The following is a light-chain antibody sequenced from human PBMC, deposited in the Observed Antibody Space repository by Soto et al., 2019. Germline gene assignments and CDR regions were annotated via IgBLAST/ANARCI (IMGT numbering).Light chain of an antibody. CDR3: QQYSNWPL. Sequence: DIQMTPSPSTLSASLGEGVPITFQASQNINSWLAWYQQKPGKVPKPLIYKASNLESGVPSRFSGSGSGTEFTLTISSLQSEDFAVYYCQQYSNWPLFGPGTKVDI. CDR2: KAS. J-gene: IGKJ3*01. V-gene: IGKV1-5*03. CDR1: QNINSW.